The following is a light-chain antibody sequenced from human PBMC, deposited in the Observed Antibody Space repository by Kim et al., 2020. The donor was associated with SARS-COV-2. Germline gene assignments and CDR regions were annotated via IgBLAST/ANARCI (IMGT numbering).Light chain of an antibody. CDR1: QSLQHSNGYNY. CDR3: MQALQTPLT. Sequence: EPDSISCRSSQSLQHSNGYNYLDWYLQKPGQSPQLLIYLGSNRASGVPDRFSGSGSGTDFTLKISRVEAEDVGVYYCMQALQTPLTFGGGTKREI. V-gene: IGKV2-28*01. CDR2: LGS. J-gene: IGKJ4*01.